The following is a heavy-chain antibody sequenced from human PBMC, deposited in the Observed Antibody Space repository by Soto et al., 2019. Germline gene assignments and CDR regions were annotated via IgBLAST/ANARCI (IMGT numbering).Heavy chain of an antibody. J-gene: IGHJ6*02. CDR3: ARASQMAINPYYYPMDV. V-gene: IGHV1-2*02. Sequence: ASVKVSCKTSGSTFTNNGINWVRQAPGPGLEWMGWISPHTGGTTYAQKFQGRVTMTRDASASTAFMELSRLGSDDTAVYYCARASQMAINPYYYPMDVWGQGTTVTVSS. CDR1: GSTFTNNG. D-gene: IGHD2-21*01. CDR2: ISPHTGGT.